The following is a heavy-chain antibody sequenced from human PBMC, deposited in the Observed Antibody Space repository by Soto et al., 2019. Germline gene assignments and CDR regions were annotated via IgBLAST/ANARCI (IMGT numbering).Heavy chain of an antibody. CDR1: GFTVSSNY. D-gene: IGHD3-9*01. V-gene: IGHV3-53*01. Sequence: EVQLVESGGGLIQPGGSLRLSCAASGFTVSSNYMSWVRQAPGKGLEWVSVIYSGGSTYYADSVKGRFTISRDNSKNTLYLQRNSLRAEDTAVYYCATRYFDWLPNYYGMDVWGQGTTVTVSS. CDR2: IYSGGST. J-gene: IGHJ6*02. CDR3: ATRYFDWLPNYYGMDV.